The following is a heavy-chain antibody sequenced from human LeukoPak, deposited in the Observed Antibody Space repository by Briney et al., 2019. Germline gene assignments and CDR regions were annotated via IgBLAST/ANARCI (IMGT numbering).Heavy chain of an antibody. Sequence: PSETLSLTCTVSGGSISSYYWSWIRQPPGKGLEWIGYIYYSGSTNYNPSLKSRVTISVDTSKNQFSLKLSSVTAADTAVYYCARDREITFGGVIVPQGFDPWGQGTLVTVSS. CDR2: IYYSGST. D-gene: IGHD3-16*02. CDR3: ARDREITFGGVIVPQGFDP. CDR1: GGSISSYY. V-gene: IGHV4-59*01. J-gene: IGHJ5*02.